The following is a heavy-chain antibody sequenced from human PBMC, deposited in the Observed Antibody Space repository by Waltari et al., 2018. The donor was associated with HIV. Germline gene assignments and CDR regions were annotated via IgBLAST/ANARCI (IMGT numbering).Heavy chain of an antibody. V-gene: IGHV3-72*01. D-gene: IGHD2-21*01. CDR1: GFTFSDHY. Sequence: EVQLVESGGTLVQPGGSLTLSCAASGFTFSDHYMEWVRQAPGKGRHWVGRIRARPSGYTTEYAASVGGRFTISRDDSKSSLFLHMNGLRAEDTAVYYCVGGVSGSIGNYWGQGTLVTVSS. CDR2: IRARPSGYTT. CDR3: VGGVSGSIGNY. J-gene: IGHJ4*02.